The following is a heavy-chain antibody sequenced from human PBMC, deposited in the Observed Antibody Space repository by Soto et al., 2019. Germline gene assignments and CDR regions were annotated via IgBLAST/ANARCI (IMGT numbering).Heavy chain of an antibody. CDR3: ARDPGRKNKKYYYYCMDV. CDR1: GYSFTSYW. CDR2: IYPGDSDT. V-gene: IGHV5-51*01. Sequence: GESLKISCNGSGYSFTSYWIGWVRQMPGKGLEWMGIIYPGDSDTRYSPSFQGQVTISADKSISTAYLQWSSLKASDTAMYYCARDPGRKNKKYYYYCMDVWGQGTTVTVSS. J-gene: IGHJ6*02.